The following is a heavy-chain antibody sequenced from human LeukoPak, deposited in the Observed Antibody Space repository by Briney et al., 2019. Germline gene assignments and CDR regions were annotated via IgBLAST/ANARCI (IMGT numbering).Heavy chain of an antibody. J-gene: IGHJ3*02. CDR3: ARHSGAYSGYDWNAFDI. V-gene: IGHV4-39*01. D-gene: IGHD5-12*01. CDR2: ISYSGTT. CDR1: SASITSSPYF. Sequence: SETLSLTCTVSSASITSSPYFWGWIRQSPGKGLEWIGSISYSGTTYYNPSLKSRVTISVDTSKNQFSLKLSSVTAADTAVYYCARHSGAYSGYDWNAFDIWGQGTMVTVSS.